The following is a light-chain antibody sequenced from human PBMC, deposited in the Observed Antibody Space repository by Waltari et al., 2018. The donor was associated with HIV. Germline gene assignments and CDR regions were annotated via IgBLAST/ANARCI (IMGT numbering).Light chain of an antibody. CDR1: SLGDKY. V-gene: IGLV3-1*01. CDR2: QDD. Sequence: SHELTQPPSVSVSPGQTASISCSGDSLGDKYASWYPQKPGQSPVLVIYQDDKRPSGIPERFSGSNSGNTATLTITGTQAMDEADYYCQAWDSSTVLFGGGTKLTVL. CDR3: QAWDSSTVL. J-gene: IGLJ2*01.